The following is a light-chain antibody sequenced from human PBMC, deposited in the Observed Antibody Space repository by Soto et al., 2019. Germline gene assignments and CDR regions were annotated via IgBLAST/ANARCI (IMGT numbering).Light chain of an antibody. Sequence: QSALTQPPSASGSPGQSVTISCTGSSSDVGEYKYVSWYQQHPGKAPKLIIYEVSKRPSGIPGRFSGSKSGNTASLTVAGLQAADEADYYCSSYASTSALYVFGTGTKVTVL. CDR2: EVS. CDR3: SSYASTSALYV. V-gene: IGLV2-8*01. J-gene: IGLJ1*01. CDR1: SSDVGEYKY.